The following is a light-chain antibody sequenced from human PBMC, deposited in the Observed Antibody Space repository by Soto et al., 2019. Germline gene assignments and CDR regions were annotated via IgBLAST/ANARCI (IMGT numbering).Light chain of an antibody. J-gene: IGKJ1*01. Sequence: EIVMTQSPATLSVSPGERATLSCRASQSVSSTLAWYQQKPGQAPRLLIYGASTRATGIPARFSGSGSGTEFTLTISSLQSEDFAVYYCQQYIYWPWTFGQGPKVDI. CDR3: QQYIYWPWT. CDR1: QSVSST. CDR2: GAS. V-gene: IGKV3-15*01.